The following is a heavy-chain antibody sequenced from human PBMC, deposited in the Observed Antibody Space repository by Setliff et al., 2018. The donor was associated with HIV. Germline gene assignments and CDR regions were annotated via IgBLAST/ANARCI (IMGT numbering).Heavy chain of an antibody. V-gene: IGHV3-23*01. CDR2: ISNTGDNT. Sequence: GGSLRLSCAASGFIFSNYAMGWVRQAPGKGLEWVSFISNTGDNTYYTDSVKGRFTISRDNSKNTLYLQMNSLTAEDTAVYYCASARGANSDGYDSFDIWGQGTMVTVS. J-gene: IGHJ3*02. CDR3: ASARGANSDGYDSFDI. D-gene: IGHD3-22*01. CDR1: GFIFSNYA.